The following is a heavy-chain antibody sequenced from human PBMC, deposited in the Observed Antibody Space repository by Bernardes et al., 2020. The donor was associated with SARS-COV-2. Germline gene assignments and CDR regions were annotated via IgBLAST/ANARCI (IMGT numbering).Heavy chain of an antibody. CDR2: INPNSGGT. CDR3: ARDDNHYYYGMDV. D-gene: IGHD3-22*01. Sequence: ASMKVSCKASGYTFTGYYMHWVRQAPGQGLEWMGWINPNSGGTNYAQKFQGRVTMTRDTSISTAYMELSRLRSDDTAVYYCARDDNHYYYGMDVWGQGTTVTVSS. V-gene: IGHV1-2*02. CDR1: GYTFTGYY. J-gene: IGHJ6*02.